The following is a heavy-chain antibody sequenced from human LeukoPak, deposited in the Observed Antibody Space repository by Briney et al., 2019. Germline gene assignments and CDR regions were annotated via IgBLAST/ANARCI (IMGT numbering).Heavy chain of an antibody. CDR3: ARALNYGSGSNY. CDR2: ISSSGSTI. V-gene: IGHV3-48*03. Sequence: GGSLRLSCAASGFTFSSYEMNWARQAPGKGLEWVSYISSSGSTIYYADSVKGRFTISRDNAKNSLYLQMNSLRAEDTAVYYCARALNYGSGSNYWGQGTLVTVSS. J-gene: IGHJ4*02. D-gene: IGHD3-10*01. CDR1: GFTFSSYE.